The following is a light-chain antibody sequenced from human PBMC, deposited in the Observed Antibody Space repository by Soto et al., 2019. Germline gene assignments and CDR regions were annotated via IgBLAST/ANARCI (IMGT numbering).Light chain of an antibody. J-gene: IGKJ1*01. CDR1: QSVSRNY. V-gene: IGKV3-20*01. Sequence: EIVLTQSPGTLSLSPGERATLSCRASQSVSRNYLAWYQQKPGQAPRLLIYAASSRISGIPDRFSGSGSGTDFILTISRLEPEDFAVYHCQQYGSAPRTFGQGTKVEIK. CDR3: QQYGSAPRT. CDR2: AAS.